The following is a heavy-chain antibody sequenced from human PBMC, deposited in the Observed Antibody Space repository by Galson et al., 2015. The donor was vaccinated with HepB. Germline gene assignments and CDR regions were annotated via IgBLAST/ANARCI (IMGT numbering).Heavy chain of an antibody. J-gene: IGHJ4*02. CDR3: AAYYSSTWSLGSLDY. CDR1: GFTFSSYA. CDR2: ISGSGGTT. V-gene: IGHV3-23*01. D-gene: IGHD6-13*01. Sequence: SLRLSCAASGFTFSSYALSWVRQAPGKGLEWVSSISGSGGTTYYADSVKGRFSISRDNSRNTLYLQMNSLRAADTAVYFCAAYYSSTWSLGSLDYWGLGTLVTVSS.